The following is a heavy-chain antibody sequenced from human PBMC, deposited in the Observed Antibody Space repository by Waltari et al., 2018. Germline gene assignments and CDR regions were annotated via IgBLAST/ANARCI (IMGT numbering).Heavy chain of an antibody. D-gene: IGHD1-1*01. V-gene: IGHV4-34*02. CDR3: ARGDGTGKYGY. Sequence: QVQPQQWGAGLLKPSETLSLPCPVSGGSFRGYSWSWIRQPPGKGLEWIGKTTDSERTKYNPSLKSRISISVDTSKNQFSLTVFSVTAADAAVYYCARGDGTGKYGYWGQGTRVTVSS. CDR1: GGSFRGYS. CDR2: TTDSERT. J-gene: IGHJ4*02.